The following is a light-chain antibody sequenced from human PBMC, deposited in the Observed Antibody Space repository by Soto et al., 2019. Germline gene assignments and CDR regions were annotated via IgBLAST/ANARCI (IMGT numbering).Light chain of an antibody. Sequence: DIQMTQSPSSLSASVGDRVTITCRASQNINIHLNWYQQKPGRAPKALIYGASTLQSGVPSRFSGSGSGTDFILSINSLQPEDFAVYYCQQSYTIPTTFGQGTRLEIK. CDR3: QQSYTIPTT. V-gene: IGKV1-39*01. CDR2: GAS. CDR1: QNINIH. J-gene: IGKJ5*01.